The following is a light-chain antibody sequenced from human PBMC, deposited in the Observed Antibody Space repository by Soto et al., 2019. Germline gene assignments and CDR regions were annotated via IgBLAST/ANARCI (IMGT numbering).Light chain of an antibody. Sequence: EIVMTQSPATLSVSPGERATLSCRASQSVSSNLVWYQQKPGQAPRLLIYGASTRATGIPARFSGSGSGTEFALTISSLQSEDFAVYYCQQYNNWPFPSWTFGQGTKVEIK. V-gene: IGKV3-15*01. J-gene: IGKJ1*01. CDR1: QSVSSN. CDR3: QQYNNWPFPSWT. CDR2: GAS.